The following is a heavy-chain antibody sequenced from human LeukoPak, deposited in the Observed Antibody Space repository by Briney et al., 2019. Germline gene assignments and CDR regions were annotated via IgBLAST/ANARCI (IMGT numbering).Heavy chain of an antibody. CDR3: ARTNPNYDILTGYYGDFDY. J-gene: IGHJ4*02. CDR2: IDWDDDK. V-gene: IGHV2-70*01. D-gene: IGHD3-9*01. Sequence: SGPALVKPTQTLTLTCTFSGFSLSTSGMCVSWIRQPPGKALEWPALIDWDDDKYYSTSLKTRLTISKDTSKNQVVLTMTNMDPVDTATYYCARTNPNYDILTGYYGDFDYWGQGTLVTVSS. CDR1: GFSLSTSGMC.